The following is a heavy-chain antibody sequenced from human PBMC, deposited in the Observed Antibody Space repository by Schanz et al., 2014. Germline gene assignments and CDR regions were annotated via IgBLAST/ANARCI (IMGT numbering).Heavy chain of an antibody. CDR1: GFTFSNYG. J-gene: IGHJ3*01. Sequence: VQLVESGGDLVKPGGSLRLSCEASGFTFSNYGMNWVRQAPEKGLEWVSYISSSSSTIYYADSVKGRFTISRDNAKNSLYLQMNSLRAEDTGVYYCARGREVVAKIFDVWGQGTMVTVSS. CDR2: ISSSSSTI. CDR3: ARGREVVAKIFDV. V-gene: IGHV3-48*01. D-gene: IGHD3-22*01.